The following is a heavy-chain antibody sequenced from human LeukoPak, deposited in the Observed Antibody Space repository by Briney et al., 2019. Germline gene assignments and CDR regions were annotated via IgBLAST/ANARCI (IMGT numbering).Heavy chain of an antibody. CDR2: ISGSGGST. V-gene: IGHV3-23*01. Sequence: LAGGSLRLSCAASGFTFSSYAMSWVRQAPGKGLEWVSAISGSGGSTYYADSVKGRFTISRDNSKNTLYLQMNSLRAEDTAVYYCAKDGCCDYDFDYWGQGTLVTVSS. D-gene: IGHD4-17*01. CDR3: AKDGCCDYDFDY. CDR1: GFTFSSYA. J-gene: IGHJ4*02.